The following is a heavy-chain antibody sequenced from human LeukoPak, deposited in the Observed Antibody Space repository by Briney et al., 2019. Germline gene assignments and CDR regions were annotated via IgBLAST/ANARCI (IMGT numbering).Heavy chain of an antibody. CDR1: GGSFSGYY. J-gene: IGHJ4*02. V-gene: IGHV4-34*01. CDR2: INHSGST. Sequence: SETLSLTCAVYGGSFSGYYWSWIRQPPGKGLEWIGEINHSGSTNYNPSLKSRVTISVDTSKNQFSLKLSSVTAADTAVYFCARGPRLYYYDSSGYYYYWGQGALVTVSS. CDR3: ARGPRLYYYDSSGYYYY. D-gene: IGHD3-22*01.